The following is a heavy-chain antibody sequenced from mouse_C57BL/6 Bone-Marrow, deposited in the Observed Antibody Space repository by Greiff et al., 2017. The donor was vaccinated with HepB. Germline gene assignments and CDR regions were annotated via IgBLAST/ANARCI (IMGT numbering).Heavy chain of an antibody. Sequence: QVQLQQSGAELVRPGTSVKVSCKASGYAFTNYLIEWVKQRPGQGLEWIGVINPGSGGTNYNEKFKGKATLTADESSSTAYMQLSSLTSEDSAVYFCARSPLYFDYWGQGTTLTVSS. V-gene: IGHV1-54*01. CDR2: INPGSGGT. CDR3: ARSPLYFDY. CDR1: GYAFTNYL. J-gene: IGHJ2*01.